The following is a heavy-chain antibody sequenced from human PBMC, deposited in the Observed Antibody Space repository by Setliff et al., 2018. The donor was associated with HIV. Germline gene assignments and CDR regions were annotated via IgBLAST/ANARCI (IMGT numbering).Heavy chain of an antibody. D-gene: IGHD5-12*01. CDR1: GFTFTDYW. CDR3: ARRSGYDWGGAYYYGMDV. J-gene: IGHJ6*02. CDR2: IYPGDSDT. Sequence: GASLKISCKASGFTFTDYWIGWVRQMPGRGLEWMGIIYPGDSDTRYSPSFQGQVTISADKSISTAYLQWSSLKASDTAMYYCARRSGYDWGGAYYYGMDVWGQGTTVTVSS. V-gene: IGHV5-51*01.